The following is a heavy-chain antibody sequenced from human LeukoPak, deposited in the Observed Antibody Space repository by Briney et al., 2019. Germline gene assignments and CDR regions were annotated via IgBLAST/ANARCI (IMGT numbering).Heavy chain of an antibody. CDR2: MSHDGTNK. Sequence: GRSLRLSCAASGFPFSGYAMHWVRQAPDKGLEWVAVMSHDGTNKYYADSVKGRFTISRDNSKNTLYLQMDSLRTEDTAVYYCARHRGPSLHSSAYFDYWGQGTLVTVSS. CDR3: ARHRGPSLHSSAYFDY. CDR1: GFPFSGYA. V-gene: IGHV3-30-3*01. J-gene: IGHJ4*02. D-gene: IGHD3-22*01.